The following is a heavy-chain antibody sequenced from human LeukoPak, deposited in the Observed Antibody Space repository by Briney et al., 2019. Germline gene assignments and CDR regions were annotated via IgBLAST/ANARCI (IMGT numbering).Heavy chain of an antibody. Sequence: GGSLRLSCAASGFTFSSYGVHWVRQAPGKGLEWVAFIRYDGSNKYYADSVKGRFTISRDNSKNTLYLQMNSLRAEDTAVYYCVLDSSGYLDYWGQGTLVTVSS. CDR2: IRYDGSNK. J-gene: IGHJ4*02. CDR1: GFTFSSYG. V-gene: IGHV3-30*02. D-gene: IGHD3-22*01. CDR3: VLDSSGYLDY.